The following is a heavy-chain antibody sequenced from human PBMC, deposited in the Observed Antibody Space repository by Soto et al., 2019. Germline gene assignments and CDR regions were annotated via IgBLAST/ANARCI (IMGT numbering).Heavy chain of an antibody. CDR3: ARHASYDSSGYPFMDV. CDR1: GYSFTSYW. J-gene: IGHJ6*02. V-gene: IGHV5-10-1*01. Sequence: PGESLKISCKGSGYSFTSYWISWVRQMPEKGLEWMGRIDPSDSYTNYSPSFQGHVTISADKSISTAYLQWSSLKASDTAMYYCARHASYDSSGYPFMDVWGQGTTVTVSS. D-gene: IGHD3-22*01. CDR2: IDPSDSYT.